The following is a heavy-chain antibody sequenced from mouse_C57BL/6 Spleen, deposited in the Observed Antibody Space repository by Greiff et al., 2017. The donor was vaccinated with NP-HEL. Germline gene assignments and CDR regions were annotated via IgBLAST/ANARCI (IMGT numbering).Heavy chain of an antibody. J-gene: IGHJ4*01. CDR1: GYTFTSYG. CDR2: IYPRSGNT. Sequence: VMLVESGAELARPGASVKLSCKASGYTFTSYGISWVKQRTGQGLEWIGEIYPRSGNTYYNEKFKGKATLTADKSSSTAYMELRSLTSEDSAVYFCARGYYSNYWAMDYWGQGTSVTVSS. CDR3: ARGYYSNYWAMDY. V-gene: IGHV1-81*01. D-gene: IGHD2-5*01.